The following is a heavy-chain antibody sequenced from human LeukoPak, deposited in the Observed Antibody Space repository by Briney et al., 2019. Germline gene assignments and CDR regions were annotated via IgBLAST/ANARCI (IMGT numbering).Heavy chain of an antibody. CDR2: MYPNSGNT. V-gene: IGHV1-8*01. Sequence: ASVKVSCKASGYTFNNYDINWVRQAPGQGLEWMGWMYPNSGNTGYAQKFQGRFTLTRETFISTAYMELSSLRSDDTAVYYCVRAMAPLDTFNYQYAMDVWGQGTMVTVSS. J-gene: IGHJ6*02. D-gene: IGHD5-24*01. CDR1: GYTFNNYD. CDR3: VRAMAPLDTFNYQYAMDV.